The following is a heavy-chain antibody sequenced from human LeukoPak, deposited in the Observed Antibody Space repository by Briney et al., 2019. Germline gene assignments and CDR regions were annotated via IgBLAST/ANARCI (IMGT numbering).Heavy chain of an antibody. J-gene: IGHJ5*02. D-gene: IGHD2-15*01. V-gene: IGHV3-23*01. Sequence: GGSLRLSCAASGFTFSSYAMSWVRQAPGKGLEWVSSISGSGGNTYYADSVKGRFTMSRDNMKKTVYLQMDSLRAEDTAVYYCASSHCSAGSCNWFDPWGQGTLVTVSS. CDR1: GFTFSSYA. CDR3: ASSHCSAGSCNWFDP. CDR2: ISGSGGNT.